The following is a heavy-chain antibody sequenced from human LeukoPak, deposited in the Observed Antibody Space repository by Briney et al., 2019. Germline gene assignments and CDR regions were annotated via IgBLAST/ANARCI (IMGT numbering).Heavy chain of an antibody. Sequence: LRLPCSASGVSCKSVDIGCGRHTQRKGLEWISGISGSGGNTYYADSVKGRFTISRDNSKNTLYLQMFSLRAEDTAVYYCAKHVKSCGGDCYSNLDYWGQGTLVTVSS. D-gene: IGHD2-21*02. CDR1: GVSCKSVD. V-gene: IGHV3-23*01. CDR3: AKHVKSCGGDCYSNLDY. J-gene: IGHJ4*02. CDR2: ISGSGGNT.